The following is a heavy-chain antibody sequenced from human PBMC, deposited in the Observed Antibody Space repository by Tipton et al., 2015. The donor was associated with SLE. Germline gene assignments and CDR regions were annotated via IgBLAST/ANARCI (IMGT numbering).Heavy chain of an antibody. J-gene: IGHJ4*02. D-gene: IGHD6-13*01. CDR2: IIYSGGST. Sequence: SLRLSCAASGFTFSSYAMSWVRQAPGKGLEWVSIIYSGGSTYYADSVKGRFTISRDNSKNTLFLQMNSLRAEDTALYYCAKAYSSSWSYWGQGTPVTVSS. V-gene: IGHV3-23*03. CDR3: AKAYSSSWSY. CDR1: GFTFSSYA.